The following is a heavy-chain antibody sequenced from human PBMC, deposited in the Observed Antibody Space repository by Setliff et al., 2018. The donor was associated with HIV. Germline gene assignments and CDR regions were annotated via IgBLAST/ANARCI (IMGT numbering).Heavy chain of an antibody. D-gene: IGHD2-21*01. CDR2: ISRVGGSAT. V-gene: IGHV3-23*01. CDR1: GFTFSDYD. J-gene: IGHJ1*01. Sequence: PGGSLRLSCAASGFTFSDYDMSWVRQAPGKGLEWVSTISRVGGSATYYADSVKGRFTIPRDNSENAVYLQLHNLRPEDTAVYYCARVPLYSFGWHSLEYFQHWGQGILVTVSS. CDR3: ARVPLYSFGWHSLEYFQH.